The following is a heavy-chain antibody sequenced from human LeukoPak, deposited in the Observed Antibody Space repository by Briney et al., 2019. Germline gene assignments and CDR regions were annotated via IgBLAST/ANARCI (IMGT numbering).Heavy chain of an antibody. CDR3: AKGRGSSGRAGGFDI. D-gene: IGHD6-19*01. J-gene: IGHJ3*02. CDR1: GFTFSSYA. CDR2: FSGSGDNT. V-gene: IGHV3-23*01. Sequence: GGSLRLSCAASGFTFSSYAMSWVRQAPGKGLEWVSTFSGSGDNTYYADSVKGRFTISRDNSKNTVYLQMNSLRGEDTAVYYCAKGRGSSGRAGGFDIWGQGTMVTVSS.